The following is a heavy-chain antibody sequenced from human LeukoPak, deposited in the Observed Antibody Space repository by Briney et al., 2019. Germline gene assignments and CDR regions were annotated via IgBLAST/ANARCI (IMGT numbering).Heavy chain of an antibody. J-gene: IGHJ6*03. Sequence: GGSLRLSCAASGFTFSSYWMHWVRQAPGKGLVWVSRINSDGSSTSYADSVKGRFTISRDNAKNTLYLQMNSLRAEDTAVYYCAVLGGSGSYSEVTYYYYYYMDVWGKGTTVTISS. D-gene: IGHD3-10*01. CDR3: AVLGGSGSYSEVTYYYYYYMDV. CDR2: INSDGSST. CDR1: GFTFSSYW. V-gene: IGHV3-74*01.